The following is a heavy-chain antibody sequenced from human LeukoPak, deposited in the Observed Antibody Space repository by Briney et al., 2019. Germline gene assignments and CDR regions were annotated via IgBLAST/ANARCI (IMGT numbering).Heavy chain of an antibody. CDR2: ISSSGNTI. CDR3: ARGPLRGFDY. Sequence: GGSLILSCAASGFTFSSYEMNWVRQAPGKGLEWVSYISSSGNTIYYADSVKGRFTISRDNAKNSLYLQMNSLRAEDTAIYYCARGPLRGFDYWGQGTLVTVSS. V-gene: IGHV3-48*03. J-gene: IGHJ4*02. D-gene: IGHD4-17*01. CDR1: GFTFSSYE.